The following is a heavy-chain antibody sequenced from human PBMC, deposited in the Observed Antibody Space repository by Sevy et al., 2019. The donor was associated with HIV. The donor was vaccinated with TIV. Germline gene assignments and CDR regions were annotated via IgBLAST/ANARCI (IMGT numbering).Heavy chain of an antibody. CDR2: ISSSSSYI. V-gene: IGHV3-21*01. CDR1: GFTFSSYS. CDR3: ARGYSSGYYYVDY. D-gene: IGHD3-22*01. J-gene: IGHJ4*02. Sequence: GGSPRLSCAASGFTFSSYSMNWVRQAPGKGLEWVSSISSSSSYIYYADSVKGRFTISRDNAKNSLYLQMNSLRAEDTAVYYCARGYSSGYYYVDYWGQGTLVTVSS.